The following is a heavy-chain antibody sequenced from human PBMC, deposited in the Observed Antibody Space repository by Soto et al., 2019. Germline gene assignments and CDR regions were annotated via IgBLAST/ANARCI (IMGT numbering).Heavy chain of an antibody. V-gene: IGHV1-69*04. CDR1: GYTFTNYY. CDR2: IIPILGIA. D-gene: IGHD6-19*01. J-gene: IGHJ6*02. Sequence: SVKVSCKASGYTFTNYYMHWVRQAPGQGLEWMGRIIPILGIANYAQKFQGRVTITADKSTSTAYMELSSLRSEDTAVYYCARVRAVAGLYYYYGMDVWGQGTTVTVSS. CDR3: ARVRAVAGLYYYYGMDV.